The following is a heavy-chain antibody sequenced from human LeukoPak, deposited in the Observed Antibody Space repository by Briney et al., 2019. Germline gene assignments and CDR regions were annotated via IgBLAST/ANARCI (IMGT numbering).Heavy chain of an antibody. CDR1: GFSFSSYG. J-gene: IGHJ4*02. CDR3: AKDRTVVTPPFDY. CDR2: ISGSGGST. V-gene: IGHV3-23*01. Sequence: GGTLRLSCAASGFSFSSYGMSWVRQAPGKGLEWVSAISGSGGSTYYADSVKGRFTISRDNSKNTLYLQMNSLRAEDTAVYYCAKDRTVVTPPFDYWGQGTLVTVSS. D-gene: IGHD4-23*01.